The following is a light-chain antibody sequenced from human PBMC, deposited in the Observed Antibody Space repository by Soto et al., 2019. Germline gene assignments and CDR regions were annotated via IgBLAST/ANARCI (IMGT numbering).Light chain of an antibody. V-gene: IGLV1-44*01. CDR3: AAWDDSLNGFV. CDR1: SSNIGKNT. Sequence: QLVLTQPPSASGTPGQRVTLSCSGGSSNIGKNTVNWYQQLPGTAPKLLIQSDNERPPGVPDRFSGSKSGTSGSLAISGLQSEDEADYYCAAWDDSLNGFVFGTGTKLTVL. J-gene: IGLJ1*01. CDR2: SDN.